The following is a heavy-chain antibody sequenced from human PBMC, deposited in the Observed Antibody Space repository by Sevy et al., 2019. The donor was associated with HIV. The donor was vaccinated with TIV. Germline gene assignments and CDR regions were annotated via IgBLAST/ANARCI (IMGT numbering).Heavy chain of an antibody. J-gene: IGHJ4*02. D-gene: IGHD3-22*01. CDR3: ARVGLGYDTSGVDY. CDR1: GFTFSSYW. V-gene: IGHV3-74*01. CDR2: INSDGSST. Sequence: GGSLRLSCAASGFTFSSYWMHWVRQAPGKGLVWVSLINSDGSSTNYADSVEGRFTISRDNAKNTLYLQMNSLRAEDTAVYFCARVGLGYDTSGVDYWGQGTLVTVSS.